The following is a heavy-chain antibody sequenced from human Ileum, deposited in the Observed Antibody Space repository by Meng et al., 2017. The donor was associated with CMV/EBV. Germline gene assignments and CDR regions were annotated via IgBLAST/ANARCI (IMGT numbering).Heavy chain of an antibody. Sequence: GESLKISCAASGFTFSGYWMHWVRQGPGKGLEWVSRIMGDGSYANYADSVQGRFTLSRDNAKDTLFLQMNSLRGEDTAVYYCVRDGHHWNFDYWGQGTLVTVSS. J-gene: IGHJ4*02. CDR3: VRDGHHWNFDY. CDR2: IMGDGSYA. CDR1: GFTFSGYW. V-gene: IGHV3-74*01. D-gene: IGHD1-1*01.